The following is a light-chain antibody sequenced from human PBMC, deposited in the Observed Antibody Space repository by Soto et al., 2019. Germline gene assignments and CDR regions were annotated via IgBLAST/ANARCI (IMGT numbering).Light chain of an antibody. Sequence: QSVLTQSSSASASLGSSVKLTCTLSSDHNSYIIAWHQQHPGKAPRFLMTVEASGTYNKGSGIPDRFSGSSSGADRYLTISNLQSEDEAQYYCETWDNDTRVFGGGTKVTVL. J-gene: IGLJ2*01. CDR2: VEASGTY. CDR1: SDHNSYI. V-gene: IGLV4-60*03. CDR3: ETWDNDTRV.